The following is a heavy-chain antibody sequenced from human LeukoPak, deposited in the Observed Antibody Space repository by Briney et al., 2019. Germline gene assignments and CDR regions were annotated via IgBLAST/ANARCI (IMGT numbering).Heavy chain of an antibody. Sequence: GGSLRLSCAASGFPFSSYWMSWVRQAPGKGLEWVANIKQDGSEKYYVDSVKGRFTISRDNAKKSLYLQIYSLRDEDTGVYYCARDRTGSGWYKDYWGQGPLVTVSS. CDR3: ARDRTGSGWYKDY. D-gene: IGHD6-19*01. CDR2: IKQDGSEK. J-gene: IGHJ4*02. CDR1: GFPFSSYW. V-gene: IGHV3-7*04.